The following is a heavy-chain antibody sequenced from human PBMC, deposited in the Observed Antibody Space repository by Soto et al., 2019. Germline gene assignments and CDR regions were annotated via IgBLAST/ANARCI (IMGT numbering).Heavy chain of an antibody. CDR3: ARAPLGTGTSYFDY. V-gene: IGHV1-69*02. CDR2: IIPILGIA. D-gene: IGHD1-7*01. Sequence: SVKVSCKASGGTFSSYTISWVRQAPGQGLEWMGRIIPILGIANYAQKFQGRVTITADKSTSTAYMELSSLRSEDTAVYYCARAPLGTGTSYFDYWGQGTLVTVSS. J-gene: IGHJ4*02. CDR1: GGTFSSYT.